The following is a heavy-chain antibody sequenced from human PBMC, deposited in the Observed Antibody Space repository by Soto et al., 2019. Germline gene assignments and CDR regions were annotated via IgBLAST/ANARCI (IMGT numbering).Heavy chain of an antibody. CDR1: GFKFDDFA. Sequence: EALLVESGGGLGQPGRSLRLSCAASGFKFDDFAMYWVRQAPGKGLDWVSGINWNGENTGYADSVKGRFTISRDNAESTLYLQMDSLRPEDTATYYCTNGGAMTTYWYFDVWGRGTLVTVSS. CDR2: INWNGENT. CDR3: TNGGAMTTYWYFDV. V-gene: IGHV3-9*01. D-gene: IGHD1-1*01. J-gene: IGHJ2*01.